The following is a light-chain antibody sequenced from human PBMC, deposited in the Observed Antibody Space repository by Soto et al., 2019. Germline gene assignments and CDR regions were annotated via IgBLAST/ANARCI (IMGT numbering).Light chain of an antibody. V-gene: IGLV2-8*01. CDR2: EVS. CDR1: SSDVGGYNY. J-gene: IGLJ2*01. Sequence: QSALTQPPSASGSPGQSVTISCTGTSSDVGGYNYVSWYQQHPGKAPKLMIYEVSKRPSGVPDRFSGSKSGNTASLTVAGLQAEDEAYYYCSSYAGSNRVVFGGGTKVTVL. CDR3: SSYAGSNRVV.